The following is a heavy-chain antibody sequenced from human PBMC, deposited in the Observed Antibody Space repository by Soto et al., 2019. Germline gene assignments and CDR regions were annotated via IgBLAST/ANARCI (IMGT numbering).Heavy chain of an antibody. CDR1: GFTFSSYA. CDR2: ISGSGGST. Sequence: VGSLRLSCAASGFTFSSYAMSWVRQAPGKGLEWVSAISGSGGSTYYADSVKGRFTISRDNSKNTLYLQMNSLRAEDTAVYYCAKDPSSWYESPFDYWGQGTLVTVSS. D-gene: IGHD6-13*01. V-gene: IGHV3-23*01. J-gene: IGHJ4*02. CDR3: AKDPSSWYESPFDY.